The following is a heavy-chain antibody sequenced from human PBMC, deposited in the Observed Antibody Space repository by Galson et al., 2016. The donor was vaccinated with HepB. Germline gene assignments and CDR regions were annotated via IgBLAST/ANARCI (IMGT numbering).Heavy chain of an antibody. CDR3: ARQIVVVVAATRGVDWFDP. V-gene: IGHV4-39*01. D-gene: IGHD2-15*01. CDR2: IYYSGST. CDR1: GGSISSSNYY. Sequence: TLSLTCTVSGGSISSSNYYWGWIRQPPGKGLEWIGSIYYSGSTYYNPSLKSRVTMSVDTSKNQFSLKLNSVTAADTAVYYCARQIVVVVAATRGVDWFDPWGQGTLVTVPS. J-gene: IGHJ5*02.